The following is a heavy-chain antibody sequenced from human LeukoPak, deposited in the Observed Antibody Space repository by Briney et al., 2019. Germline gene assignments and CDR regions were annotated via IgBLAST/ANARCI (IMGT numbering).Heavy chain of an antibody. Sequence: PGGSLRLSCAASGFTFDDYAMHWVRQAPGKGLEWVSGISWNSGSIGYADSVKGRFTISRDNAKNSLYLQMNSLRAEDTALYYCAKESRIAVAAFDPWGQGTLVTVSS. J-gene: IGHJ5*02. D-gene: IGHD6-19*01. V-gene: IGHV3-9*01. CDR3: AKESRIAVAAFDP. CDR2: ISWNSGSI. CDR1: GFTFDDYA.